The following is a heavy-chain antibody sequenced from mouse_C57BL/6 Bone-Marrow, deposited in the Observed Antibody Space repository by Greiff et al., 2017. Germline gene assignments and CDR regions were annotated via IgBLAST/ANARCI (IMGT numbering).Heavy chain of an antibody. V-gene: IGHV1-54*01. CDR3: AREGVVGYAMDY. CDR2: INPGRGGT. CDR1: GYAFTNYL. J-gene: IGHJ4*01. D-gene: IGHD1-1*02. Sequence: QVHVKQSGAELVRPGTSVKVSCKASGYAFTNYLIEWVKQRPGQGLEWIGVINPGRGGTNYNEKFKGKATLTAEKSSSTAYMQLSRLTSEDSAVYFCAREGVVGYAMDYWGQGTSVTVSS.